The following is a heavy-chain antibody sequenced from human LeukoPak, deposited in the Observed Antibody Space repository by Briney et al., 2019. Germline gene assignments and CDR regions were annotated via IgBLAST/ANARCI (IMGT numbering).Heavy chain of an antibody. J-gene: IGHJ5*02. CDR3: ARGGDKRLARNWFDP. CDR1: GFTFSSYG. Sequence: AGGSLRLSCAASGFTFSSYGMHWVRQAPGKGPEWVSSITSSSSYIFYADSVKGRFTVSRDDATNSVYLEMNSLRAEDTAVYYCARGGDKRLARNWFDPWGQGTVVTVSS. CDR2: ITSSSSYI. V-gene: IGHV3-21*01. D-gene: IGHD3-16*01.